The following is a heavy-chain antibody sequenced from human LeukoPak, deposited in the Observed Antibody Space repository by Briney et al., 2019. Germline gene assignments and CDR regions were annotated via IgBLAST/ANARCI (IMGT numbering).Heavy chain of an antibody. CDR2: ISGGGGGT. CDR1: GFIFSNYA. J-gene: IGHJ5*02. CDR3: AKDSYIIWFDP. D-gene: IGHD1-26*01. Sequence: TGGSLRLSCAASGFIFSNYAMSWVRQAPGKGPEWVSGISGGGGGTYYADSVKGRFTISRANSKNTLYLQMNSLRAEDTAVYYCAKDSYIIWFDPWGQGTLVTVSS. V-gene: IGHV3-23*01.